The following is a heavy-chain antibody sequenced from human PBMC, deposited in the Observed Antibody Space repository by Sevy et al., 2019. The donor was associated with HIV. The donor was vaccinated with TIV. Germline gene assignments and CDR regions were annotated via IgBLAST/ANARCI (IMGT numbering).Heavy chain of an antibody. CDR1: GFSFSYYG. D-gene: IGHD1-26*01. Sequence: GGSLRLSCIGSGFSFSYYGIHWVRQSPGKGLDWVALISHDGINEYYADSVKGRFCRFRDKTKNTVYLEMNSLSNEDTACYFCANGYSGSCSYSYFYSLDFWSQGTRVTVSS. CDR3: ANGYSGSCSYSYFYSLDF. J-gene: IGHJ6*02. V-gene: IGHV3-30*18. CDR2: ISHDGINE.